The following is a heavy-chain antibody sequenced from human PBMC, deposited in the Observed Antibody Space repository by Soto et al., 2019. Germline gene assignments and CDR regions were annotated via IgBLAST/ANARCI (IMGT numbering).Heavy chain of an antibody. Sequence: QVQLVESGGGLVKPGGSLRLSCAASGFTFSDYHMIWIRQAPGKGLECVSFISSSGSLIYYADSVKGRFTISRDNAKNSQDLQMNSLRAEDTAVYYCASATKLQYYTYMDVWGKGTSVTVSS. CDR3: ASATKLQYYTYMDV. J-gene: IGHJ6*03. V-gene: IGHV3-11*01. CDR2: ISSSGSLI. CDR1: GFTFSDYH. D-gene: IGHD3-10*01.